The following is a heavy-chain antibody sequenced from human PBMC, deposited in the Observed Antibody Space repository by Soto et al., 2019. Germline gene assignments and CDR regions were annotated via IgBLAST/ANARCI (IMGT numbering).Heavy chain of an antibody. Sequence: SVKVSCKASGGTLSNYAFSWVRQAPGQGLEWMGGIIPIRGTSNYAQKFQGRATITADEFTSTVYMELSSLTSDDTAVYYCARDRGTTGVSVWFDPWGQGTPVTVSS. CDR2: IIPIRGTS. V-gene: IGHV1-69*13. CDR3: ARDRGTTGVSVWFDP. J-gene: IGHJ5*02. D-gene: IGHD1-7*01. CDR1: GGTLSNYA.